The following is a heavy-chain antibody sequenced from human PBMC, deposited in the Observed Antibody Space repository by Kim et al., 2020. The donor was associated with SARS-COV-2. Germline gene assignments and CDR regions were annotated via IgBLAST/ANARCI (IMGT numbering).Heavy chain of an antibody. V-gene: IGHV4-39*01. D-gene: IGHD6-19*01. Sequence: TYYNPSLKSRVTISVDTSKNQFSLKLSSVTAADTAVYYCARLFSGWYGDYWGQGTLVTVSS. CDR2: T. CDR3: ARLFSGWYGDY. J-gene: IGHJ4*02.